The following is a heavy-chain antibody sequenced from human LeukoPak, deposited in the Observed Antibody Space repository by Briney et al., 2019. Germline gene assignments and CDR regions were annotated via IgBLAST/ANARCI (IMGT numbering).Heavy chain of an antibody. CDR3: ARVRYYDSLNTKGWFDP. Sequence: SETLSLTCAVYGGSFSGYYWSWIRQPPGKGLEWIGEINHSGSTNYNPSLKSRVTISVDTSKNQFSLKLSSVTAADTAVYYCARVRYYDSLNTKGWFDPWGQGTLVTVSS. CDR2: INHSGST. J-gene: IGHJ5*02. D-gene: IGHD3-22*01. V-gene: IGHV4-34*01. CDR1: GGSFSGYY.